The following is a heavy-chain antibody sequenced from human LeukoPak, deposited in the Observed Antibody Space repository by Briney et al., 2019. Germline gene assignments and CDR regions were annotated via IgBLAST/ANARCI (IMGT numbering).Heavy chain of an antibody. D-gene: IGHD3-22*01. CDR2: ISSSSSTI. J-gene: IGHJ4*02. CDR3: ARDAYYYDSSGYSGDFDY. CDR1: GFTFSTYS. V-gene: IGHV3-48*01. Sequence: GGSPRLSCAASGFTFSTYSMNWVRQAPGKGLEWVSYISSSSSTIYYADSVKGRFTISRDNAKNSLYLQMNSLRAEDTAVYYCARDAYYYDSSGYSGDFDYWGQGTLVTVSS.